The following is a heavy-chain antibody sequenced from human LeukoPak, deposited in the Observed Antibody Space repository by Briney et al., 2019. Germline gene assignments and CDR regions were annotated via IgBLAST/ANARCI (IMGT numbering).Heavy chain of an antibody. V-gene: IGHV3-21*01. CDR1: GFTFSSYS. J-gene: IGHJ1*01. CDR2: ISSSSSYI. D-gene: IGHD5-24*01. CDR3: ARDLGRDGYSSEYFQH. Sequence: KSGGSLRLSCAASGFTFSSYSMNWVRQAPGKGLEWVSSISSSSSYIYYADSVKGRFTISRDNAKNSLCLQMNSLRAEDTAVYYCARDLGRDGYSSEYFQHWGQGTLVTVSS.